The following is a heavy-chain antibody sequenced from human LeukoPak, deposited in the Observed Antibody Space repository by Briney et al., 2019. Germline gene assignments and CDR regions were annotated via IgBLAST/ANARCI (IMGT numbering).Heavy chain of an antibody. CDR3: ARLTGHAFDI. D-gene: IGHD7-27*01. V-gene: IGHV4-59*08. CDR1: GGSISSYY. Sequence: SETLSLTCAVSGGSISSYYWSWIRQPPGKGLEWIGYIYYSGSTNYNPSLKSRVTISVDTSKNQFSLKLSSVTAADTAVYYCARLTGHAFDIWGQGTMVTVSS. CDR2: IYYSGST. J-gene: IGHJ3*02.